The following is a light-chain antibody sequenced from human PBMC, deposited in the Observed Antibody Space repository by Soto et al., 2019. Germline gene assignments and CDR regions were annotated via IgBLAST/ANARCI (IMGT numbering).Light chain of an antibody. Sequence: EIVLTQSPGTLSLSPGERATLSCRASQSITSNYLAWYQQKPGQAPRLLVYSVSGRPNGIPDRFSGSGSGTDFTLTIXXXXXXDFALYYCQQYGRSPYTFGQG. CDR1: QSITSNY. V-gene: IGKV3-20*01. CDR3: QQYGRSPYT. J-gene: IGKJ2*01. CDR2: SVS.